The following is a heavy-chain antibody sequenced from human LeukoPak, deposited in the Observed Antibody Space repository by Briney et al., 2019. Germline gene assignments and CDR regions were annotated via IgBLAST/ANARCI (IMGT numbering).Heavy chain of an antibody. V-gene: IGHV3-7*01. CDR3: ARDDYDYVWGTNYYYMDV. Sequence: GGSLRLSCAASGFTFSSYWMSWVRQAPGKGLEWVANIKQDGSEKYYVDSVKGRFTISRDNAKNSLYLQMNSLRAEDTAVYYCARDDYDYVWGTNYYYMDVWGKGTTVTVSS. CDR1: GFTFSSYW. J-gene: IGHJ6*03. D-gene: IGHD3-16*01. CDR2: IKQDGSEK.